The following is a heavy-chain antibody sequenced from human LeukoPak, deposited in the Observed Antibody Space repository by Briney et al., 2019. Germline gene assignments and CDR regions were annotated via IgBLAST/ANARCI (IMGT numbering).Heavy chain of an antibody. D-gene: IGHD3-22*01. CDR1: GGSVSSNYYY. V-gene: IGHV4-39*07. J-gene: IGHJ3*02. Sequence: PSETLSLTCTVSGGSVSSNYYYWGWIRQPPGRGLEWLGGMFYSGSTYYNPSLKSRVTISVDTSKNQFSLKLSSVTAADTAVYYCARTDSSGYYFKSRDPLDAFDIWGQGTMVTVSS. CDR2: MFYSGST. CDR3: ARTDSSGYYFKSRDPLDAFDI.